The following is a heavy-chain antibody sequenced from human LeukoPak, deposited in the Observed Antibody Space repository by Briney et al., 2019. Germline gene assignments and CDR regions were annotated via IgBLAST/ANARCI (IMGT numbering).Heavy chain of an antibody. V-gene: IGHV3-7*01. J-gene: IGHJ4*02. CDR1: GFSFSTYY. CDR2: LWPEGSDK. D-gene: IGHD4-17*01. CDR3: ARLFGGVTTFDY. Sequence: PGGSLRLSCAASGFSFSTYYMSWVRQGPGKGLEWVATLWPEGSDKRYVDSVRDRFTISRDNAKNSLYLQMNGLSAEDTAVYYCARLFGGVTTFDYWGQGALATVSS.